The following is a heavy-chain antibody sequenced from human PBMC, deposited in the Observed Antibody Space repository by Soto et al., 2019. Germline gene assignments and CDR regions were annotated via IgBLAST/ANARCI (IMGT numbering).Heavy chain of an antibody. J-gene: IGHJ4*02. D-gene: IGHD4-17*01. CDR1: GFTFSSYV. Sequence: GGSLRLSCAASGFTFSSYVMSWVRQAPGKGLEWVSAISRSGGSTYYADSVKGRFTISRDNSKNTLYLQMNSLRAEDTAVYYCAKPYGDYLYRDYWGQGTLVTVSS. CDR3: AKPYGDYLYRDY. CDR2: ISRSGGST. V-gene: IGHV3-23*01.